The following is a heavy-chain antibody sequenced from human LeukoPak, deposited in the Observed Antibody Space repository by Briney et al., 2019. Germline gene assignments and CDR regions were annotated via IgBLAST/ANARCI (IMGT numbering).Heavy chain of an antibody. CDR1: GGSFSGYY. CDR3: ARGGGPRSSWYIYYYYGMDV. V-gene: IGHV4-34*01. J-gene: IGHJ6*02. CDR2: INHSGST. Sequence: SETLSLTCAVYGGSFSGYYWSWIRQPPGKGLEWIGEINHSGSTNYNPSLKSRVTISVDTSKNQFSLKLSSVTAADTAVYYCARGGGPRSSWYIYYYYGMDVWGQGTTVTVSS. D-gene: IGHD6-13*01.